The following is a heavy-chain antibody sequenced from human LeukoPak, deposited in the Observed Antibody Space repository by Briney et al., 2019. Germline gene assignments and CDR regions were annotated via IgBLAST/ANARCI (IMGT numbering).Heavy chain of an antibody. Sequence: GESLQISCKGSGYSFSRYWIGWVRQIPGKGLEWMGIIYPGDSQSRYSPSFQGQVTISVDKSISTAYLHWSSLKASDTAMYYCARPEYYYDSSGSPWAFDIWGQGTMVIVSS. CDR2: IYPGDSQS. J-gene: IGHJ3*02. V-gene: IGHV5-51*01. D-gene: IGHD3-22*01. CDR3: ARPEYYYDSSGSPWAFDI. CDR1: GYSFSRYW.